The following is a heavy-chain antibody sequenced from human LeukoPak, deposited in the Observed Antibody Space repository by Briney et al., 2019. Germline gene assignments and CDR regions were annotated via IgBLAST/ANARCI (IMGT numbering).Heavy chain of an antibody. CDR2: IYYSGST. Sequence: SQTLSLTCAVSGGSISSGGYSWSWIRQPPGKGLEWIGYIYYSGSTYYNPSLKSRDTISVDTSKNQFSLKLSSVTAADTAVYYCARNDYGDHYFDYWGQGTLVTVSS. CDR3: ARNDYGDHYFDY. V-gene: IGHV4-31*11. J-gene: IGHJ4*02. D-gene: IGHD4-17*01. CDR1: GGSISSGGYS.